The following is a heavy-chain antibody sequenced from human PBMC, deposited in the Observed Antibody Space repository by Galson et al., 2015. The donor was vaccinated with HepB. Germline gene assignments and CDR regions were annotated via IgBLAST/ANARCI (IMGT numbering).Heavy chain of an antibody. CDR2: ISFDVSNK. Sequence: SLRLSCAASGFTFSYHGMHWVRQAPGKGLEWVAAISFDVSNKFYADFVKGRFTISRDNSRSTLYLQMDSLRAEDAAVYYCAKGRRVAAPGADYWGQGSTDRVSS. CDR3: AKGRRVAAPGADY. J-gene: IGHJ4*02. V-gene: IGHV3-30*18. CDR1: GFTFSYHG. D-gene: IGHD6-13*01.